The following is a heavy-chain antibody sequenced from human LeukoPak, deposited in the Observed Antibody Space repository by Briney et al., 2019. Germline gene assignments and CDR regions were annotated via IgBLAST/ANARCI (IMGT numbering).Heavy chain of an antibody. Sequence: GGSLRLSCVASGFTFRSYAIYWVRQAPGKGLEWVSGISGSGGDTYFVDSVKGRFTISRDNSKNTVFLQMDSLRAEDTAVYYCAKTTAGYSSGRYPGWPIDYWGQGTLVTVSS. CDR1: GFTFRSYA. V-gene: IGHV3-23*01. J-gene: IGHJ4*02. D-gene: IGHD6-19*01. CDR3: AKTTAGYSSGRYPGWPIDY. CDR2: ISGSGGDT.